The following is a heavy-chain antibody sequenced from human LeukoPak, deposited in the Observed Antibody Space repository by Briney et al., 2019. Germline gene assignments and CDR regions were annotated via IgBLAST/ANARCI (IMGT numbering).Heavy chain of an antibody. D-gene: IGHD2-21*02. CDR3: ARGAVTARSFDY. Sequence: PGGSLRLSCAASGVTFSSYSMNWVRQAPGKGLVWVSSISSSSSYIYYADSVKGRFTISRDNAKNSLYLQMNSLRAEDTAVYYCARGAVTARSFDYWGQGTLVTVSS. J-gene: IGHJ4*02. CDR2: ISSSSSYI. CDR1: GVTFSSYS. V-gene: IGHV3-21*01.